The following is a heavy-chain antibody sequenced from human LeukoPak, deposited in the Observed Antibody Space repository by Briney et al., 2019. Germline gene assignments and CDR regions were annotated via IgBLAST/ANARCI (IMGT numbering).Heavy chain of an antibody. V-gene: IGHV4-59*01. D-gene: IGHD3-22*01. CDR3: AAGSYYDSSGFIDY. CDR2: IYYSGST. Sequence: PSETLSLTCTVSGGSISSYYWSWIRQPPGKGLEWIGYIYYSGSTNYNPSLKSRVTISVDTSKNQFSLKLSSVTAADTAVYYCAAGSYYDSSGFIDYWGQGTLVTVSS. CDR1: GGSISSYY. J-gene: IGHJ4*02.